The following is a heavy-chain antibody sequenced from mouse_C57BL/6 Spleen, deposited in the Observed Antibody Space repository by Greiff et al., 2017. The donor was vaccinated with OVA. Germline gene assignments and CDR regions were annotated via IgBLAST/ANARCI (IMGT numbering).Heavy chain of an antibody. Sequence: VQLQQPGAELVMPGASVKLSCKASGYTFPSYWMHWVKQRPGQGLEWIGEIDPSDSYTNYNQKFKGKSTLTVDKSSSPAYMQLSSLTSEDSAVSSCARWGPRRNFDYWGQGTTLTVSS. J-gene: IGHJ2*01. CDR1: GYTFPSYW. CDR3: ARWGPRRNFDY. D-gene: IGHD2-12*01. CDR2: IDPSDSYT. V-gene: IGHV1-69*01.